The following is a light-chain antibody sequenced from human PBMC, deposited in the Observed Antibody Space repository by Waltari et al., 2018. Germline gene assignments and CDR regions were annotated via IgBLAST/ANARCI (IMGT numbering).Light chain of an antibody. V-gene: IGKV3-15*01. J-gene: IGKJ2*01. Sequence: EIVMTQSPVTLSVSPGERATLSCRASQNVSSNLAWHQQRPGQAPRLLISGVSARATGIPARFSGSGYGTEFTLTISSLQSEDFAVYYCQQYNNWPPYTFGQGTKLEIK. CDR2: GVS. CDR3: QQYNNWPPYT. CDR1: QNVSSN.